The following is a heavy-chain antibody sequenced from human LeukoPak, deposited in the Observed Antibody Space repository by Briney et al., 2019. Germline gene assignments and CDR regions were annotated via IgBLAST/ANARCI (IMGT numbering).Heavy chain of an antibody. V-gene: IGHV1-8*02. Sequence: EASVKVSCKASGYTFTSYGISWVRQAPGQGLEWMGWMNPNSGNTGYAQKFQGRVTMTRNTSIGTAYMELSSLRSEDTAVYYCARWGSAANYYYYYGMDVWGQGTTVTVSS. CDR1: GYTFTSYG. J-gene: IGHJ6*02. CDR2: MNPNSGNT. CDR3: ARWGSAANYYYYYGMDV. D-gene: IGHD2-15*01.